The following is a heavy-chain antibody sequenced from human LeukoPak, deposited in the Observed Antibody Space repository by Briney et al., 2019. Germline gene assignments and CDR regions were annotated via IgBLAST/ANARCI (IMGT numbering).Heavy chain of an antibody. V-gene: IGHV4-39*01. D-gene: IGHD3-22*01. CDR3: ARLREGYDSSGYSFDY. CDR2: IYYSGST. J-gene: IGHJ4*02. Sequence: SETLSLTCTVSGGSISSSSYYWGWIRQPPGKGLEWIGSIYYSGSTYYNPSLKSRVTISVDTSKNQFSLKLSSVTAADTAAYYCARLREGYDSSGYSFDYWGQGTLVTVSS. CDR1: GGSISSSSYY.